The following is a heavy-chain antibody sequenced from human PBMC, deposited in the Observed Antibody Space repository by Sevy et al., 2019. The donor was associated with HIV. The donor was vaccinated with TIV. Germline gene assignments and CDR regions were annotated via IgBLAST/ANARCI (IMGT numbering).Heavy chain of an antibody. J-gene: IGHJ3*02. CDR2: IYPGDSDT. D-gene: IGHD6-13*01. CDR3: ARRGVGQQLVLGAFDI. CDR1: GYSFTSYW. V-gene: IGHV5-51*01. Sequence: GESLKISCKGSGYSFTSYWIGWVRQMPGKGLEWMGIIYPGDSDTRYSPSFQGQVTISADKSISTAYLQWSCLKASDTAMYYCARRGVGQQLVLGAFDIWGQGTMVTVSS.